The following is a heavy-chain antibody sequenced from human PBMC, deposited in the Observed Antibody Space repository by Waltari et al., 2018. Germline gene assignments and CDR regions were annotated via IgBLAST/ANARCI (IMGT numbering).Heavy chain of an antibody. CDR1: GGSIRSYD. Sequence: HVPLQESGPGVVRVSETLSLTVQACGGSIRSYDWSGLLKTPGKILGWIGNVYYDGSTSHNPSFKGRVTKSVDMSTNKFSLRLTSVNAADTATDYCARSYLKFEPWGPGTLVTVSS. V-gene: IGHV4-59*08. J-gene: IGHJ5*02. D-gene: IGHD3-10*01. CDR2: VYYDGST. CDR3: ARSYLKFEP.